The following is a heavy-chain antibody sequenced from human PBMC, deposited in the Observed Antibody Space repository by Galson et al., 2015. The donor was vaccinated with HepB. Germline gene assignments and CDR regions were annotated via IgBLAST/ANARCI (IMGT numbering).Heavy chain of an antibody. CDR2: INPSGGST. J-gene: IGHJ5*02. CDR3: ARDGEEATVVTRGWFDP. D-gene: IGHD4-23*01. V-gene: IGHV1-46*01. CDR1: GYTFTSYG. Sequence: SVKVSCKASGYTFTSYGISWVRQAPGQGLEWMGIINPSGGSTSYAQKFQGRVTMTRDTSTSTVYMELSSLRSEDTAVYYCARDGEEATVVTRGWFDPWGQGTLVTVSS.